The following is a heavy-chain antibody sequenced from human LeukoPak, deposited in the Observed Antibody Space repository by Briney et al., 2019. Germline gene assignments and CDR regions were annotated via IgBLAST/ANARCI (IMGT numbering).Heavy chain of an antibody. CDR2: IKSKTDGGTT. Sequence: GGSLRLSCAASGFTFSSYWMSWVRQAPGKGLEWVGRIKSKTDGGTTDYAAPVKGRFTISRDDSKNTLYLQMNSLKTEDTAVYYCTTGGYGGQFDYSGQGTLVTVSS. V-gene: IGHV3-15*01. CDR3: TTGGYGGQFDY. D-gene: IGHD5-12*01. J-gene: IGHJ4*02. CDR1: GFTFSSYW.